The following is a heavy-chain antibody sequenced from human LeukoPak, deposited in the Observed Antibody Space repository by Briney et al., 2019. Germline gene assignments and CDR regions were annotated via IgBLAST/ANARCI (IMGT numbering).Heavy chain of an antibody. J-gene: IGHJ6*03. CDR1: GGSISSYY. V-gene: IGHV4-4*07. CDR2: IYTSGST. D-gene: IGHD5-18*01. Sequence: PSETLSLICTVSGGSISSYYWSWIRQPAGKGLEWIGRIYTSGSTNYNPSLKSRVTMSVDTSKNQFSLKLSSVTAADTAVYYCAGYPPYYYYYMDVWGKGTTVTVSS. CDR3: AGYPPYYYYYMDV.